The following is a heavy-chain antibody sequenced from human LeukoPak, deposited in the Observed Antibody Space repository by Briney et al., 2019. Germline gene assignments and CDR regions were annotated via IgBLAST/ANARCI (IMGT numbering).Heavy chain of an antibody. J-gene: IGHJ6*03. V-gene: IGHV4-39*01. D-gene: IGHD4-23*01. CDR1: GGSISSSSYY. Sequence: PSETLSLTCTVSGGSISSSSYYWGWIRQPPGKGLEWIGSIYYSGSTYYNPSLKSRVTISVDTSKNQFSLKLSSVTAADTAVYYCASKTGGNSVFNYYYYMDVWGKGTTVTVSS. CDR2: IYYSGST. CDR3: ASKTGGNSVFNYYYYMDV.